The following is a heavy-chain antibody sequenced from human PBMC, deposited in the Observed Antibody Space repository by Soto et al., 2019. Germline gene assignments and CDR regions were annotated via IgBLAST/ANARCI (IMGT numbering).Heavy chain of an antibody. D-gene: IGHD1-26*01. Sequence: QVHLVESGGGIVQPGRSLRLSCAASGFPFSTYNMHWVRQAPGKGLEWVAAILYDGSNEYYVDSVKGRFTISRDNSKNTLELQMSSLRAEDTAIYYCAKGPFTHSGSCQDYFEYWGQGTLVTVSS. CDR2: ILYDGSNE. CDR1: GFPFSTYN. J-gene: IGHJ4*02. CDR3: AKGPFTHSGSCQDYFEY. V-gene: IGHV3-33*06.